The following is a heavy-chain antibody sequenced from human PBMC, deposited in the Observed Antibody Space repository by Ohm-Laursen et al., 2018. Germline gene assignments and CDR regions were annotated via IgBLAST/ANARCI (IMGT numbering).Heavy chain of an antibody. Sequence: SQTLSLTRAVSGYSISSSNWWGWIRQPPGKGLEWIGYIYYSGSTDYNPSLKSRVTISVDTSKNQFSLRLTSVTAADTAVYYCARHPPRDGYKSYAFDIWGQGTMVTVSS. CDR2: IYYSGST. CDR3: ARHPPRDGYKSYAFDI. CDR1: GYSISSSNW. V-gene: IGHV4-28*02. D-gene: IGHD5-24*01. J-gene: IGHJ3*02.